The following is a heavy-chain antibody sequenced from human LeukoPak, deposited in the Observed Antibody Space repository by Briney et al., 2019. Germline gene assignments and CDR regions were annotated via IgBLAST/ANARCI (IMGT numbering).Heavy chain of an antibody. CDR2: ISGSGGST. Sequence: GGSLRLSCAASGFTFSSYAMSWVRQASGKGLEWVSAISGSGGSTYYADSVKGRFTISRDNSKNTLYLQMNSPRAEDTAVYYCAKSGYGVVGYYFDYWGQGTLVTVSS. D-gene: IGHD5-12*01. V-gene: IGHV3-23*01. CDR3: AKSGYGVVGYYFDY. J-gene: IGHJ4*02. CDR1: GFTFSSYA.